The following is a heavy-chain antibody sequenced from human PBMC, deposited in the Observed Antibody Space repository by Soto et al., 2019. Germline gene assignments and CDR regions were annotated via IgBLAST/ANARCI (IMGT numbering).Heavy chain of an antibody. CDR3: ARSPIKVIVVARQKWFDP. J-gene: IGHJ5*02. Sequence: QVHLVQSGAEVKKPGASVKVSCRTSGYTFNTYDINWVRQATGQGLEWIAWMNVNSGYTEYAQKFQGRVNMTRNMSITTAFMELSGLSHDDTAVYYCARSPIKVIVVARQKWFDPWGQGTLVTVSS. V-gene: IGHV1-8*01. CDR1: GYTFNTYD. D-gene: IGHD3-22*01. CDR2: MNVNSGYT.